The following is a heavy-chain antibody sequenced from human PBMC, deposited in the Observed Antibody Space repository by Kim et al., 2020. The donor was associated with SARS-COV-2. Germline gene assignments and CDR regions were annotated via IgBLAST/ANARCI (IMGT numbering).Heavy chain of an antibody. Sequence: GGSLRLSCAASGFAFSNYWMHWVRQGPGQGLEWVSFINADESRTTYADSVKGRSTISRDNVKSTVFLEMNSLRPEDTAVYYCARQKGSSNSFNSWGQGTLVTVSS. V-gene: IGHV3-74*03. CDR3: ARQKGSSNSFNS. CDR2: INADESRT. D-gene: IGHD4-4*01. CDR1: GFAFSNYW. J-gene: IGHJ5*01.